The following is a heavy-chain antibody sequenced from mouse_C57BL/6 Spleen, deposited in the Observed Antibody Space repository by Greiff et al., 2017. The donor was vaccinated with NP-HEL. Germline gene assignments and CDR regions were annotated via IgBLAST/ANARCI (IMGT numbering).Heavy chain of an antibody. CDR3: VRHVRDGYWYFDV. CDR1: GFSFNTYA. Sequence: EVQGVESGGGLVQPKGSLKISCAASGFSFNTYAMNWVRQAPGKGLEWVARISSKSNNYATYYADSVKYRFTIYRDDSESMLYLHMTNLKTEDTAMYYCVRHVRDGYWYFDVWGTGTTVTVSS. CDR2: ISSKSNNYAT. V-gene: IGHV10-1*01. J-gene: IGHJ1*03. D-gene: IGHD2-3*01.